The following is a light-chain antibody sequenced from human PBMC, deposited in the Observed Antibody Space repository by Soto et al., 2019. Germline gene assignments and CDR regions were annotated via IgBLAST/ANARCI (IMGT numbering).Light chain of an antibody. V-gene: IGKV1-39*01. CDR1: QTINNL. CDR3: NQSYRAPHT. Sequence: DIQMTQSPSSLSASVGDRVTITCRASQTINNLLHWYQQKPGKAPKLLIYTSSSLESGVPSRFSGSGSETDFTLTITSLQPEDFASYFCNQSYRAPHTFGQGTK. CDR2: TSS. J-gene: IGKJ2*01.